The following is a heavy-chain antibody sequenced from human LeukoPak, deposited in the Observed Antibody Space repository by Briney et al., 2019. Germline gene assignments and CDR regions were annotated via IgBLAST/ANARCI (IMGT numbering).Heavy chain of an antibody. Sequence: GGSLRLSCAASGFTFSRYSMNWVRQAPGKGLEWVSSINSSSSYVYYADSVKGRFTISRANAKNSLYLQMNSLRAEDTAVYYCARGGGRYSSYWGQGTLVTVSS. J-gene: IGHJ4*02. V-gene: IGHV3-21*01. CDR1: GFTFSRYS. CDR3: ARGGGRYSSY. CDR2: INSSSSYV. D-gene: IGHD6-19*01.